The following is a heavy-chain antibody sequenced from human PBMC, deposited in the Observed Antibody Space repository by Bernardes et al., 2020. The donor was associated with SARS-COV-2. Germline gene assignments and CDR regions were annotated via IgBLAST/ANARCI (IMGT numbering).Heavy chain of an antibody. J-gene: IGHJ5*02. CDR1: GFTFSSYA. Sequence: GGSLRLSCAASGFTFSSYAMSWVRQAPGKGLEWVSAISGSGGYTYYADSLKGRFTISRDSSKNTLYLQMNSLRAEDTAIYYCAKDWRGSGDDWFDPWGQGTLVTVSS. CDR3: AKDWRGSGDDWFDP. V-gene: IGHV3-23*01. CDR2: ISGSGGYT. D-gene: IGHD3-10*01.